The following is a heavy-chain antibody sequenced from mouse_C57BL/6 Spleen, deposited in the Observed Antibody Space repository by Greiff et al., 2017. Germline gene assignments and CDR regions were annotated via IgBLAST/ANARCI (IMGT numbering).Heavy chain of an antibody. CDR2: IDPSDSYT. J-gene: IGHJ4*01. D-gene: IGHD6-5*01. V-gene: IGHV1-59*01. CDR3: ARTYDYYAMDY. Sequence: QVQLQQPGAELVRPGTSVTLSCKASGYTFTSYWMHWVKQRPGQGLEWIGVIDPSDSYTNYNQQFKGKATLTVDTSSSTAYMQLSSLTSEDSAVYYCARTYDYYAMDYWGQGTSVTVSS. CDR1: GYTFTSYW.